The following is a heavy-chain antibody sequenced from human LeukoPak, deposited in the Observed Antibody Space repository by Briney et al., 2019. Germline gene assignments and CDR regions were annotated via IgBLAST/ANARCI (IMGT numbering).Heavy chain of an antibody. J-gene: IGHJ2*01. CDR2: IYHSGST. D-gene: IGHD3-22*01. CDR3: ARDQDDSSGYHYWYFDL. V-gene: IGHV4-4*02. CDR1: GGSISSSNW. Sequence: SGTLSLTCAVSGGSISSSNWWSWVRQPPGKGQEWIGEIYHSGSTNYNPSLKSRVTISVDKSKNQFSLKLSSVTAADTAVYYCARDQDDSSGYHYWYFDLWGRGTLVTVSS.